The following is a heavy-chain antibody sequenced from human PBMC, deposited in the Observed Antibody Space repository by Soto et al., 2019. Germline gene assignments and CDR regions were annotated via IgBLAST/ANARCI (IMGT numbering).Heavy chain of an antibody. CDR2: IYYSGST. CDR3: ARSTGSSPFKSFDP. D-gene: IGHD3-10*01. Sequence: SETLSLTCTVSGGSISSGDYYWSWIRQPPGKGLEWIGYIYYSGSTYYNPSLKSRVTISVDTSKNQFSLKLSSVTAADTAVYYCARSTGSSPFKSFDPRGQGPLVTVSS. J-gene: IGHJ5*02. V-gene: IGHV4-30-4*01. CDR1: GGSISSGDYY.